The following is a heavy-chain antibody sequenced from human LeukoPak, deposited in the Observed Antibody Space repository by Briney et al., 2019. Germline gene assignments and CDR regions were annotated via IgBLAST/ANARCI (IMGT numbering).Heavy chain of an antibody. CDR3: ARDNNVWGSYRKFDP. CDR1: GGSIISYY. V-gene: IGHV4-4*07. J-gene: IGHJ5*02. CDR2: IYTSGST. Sequence: NPSETLSFTCTVSGGSIISYYWSWIRQPAGKGLEWIGRIYTSGSTNYNPSLRSRVTMSVDTSKNQFSLNLSSVTAADTAVYYCARDNNVWGSYRKFDPWGQGTLVTVSS. D-gene: IGHD3-16*02.